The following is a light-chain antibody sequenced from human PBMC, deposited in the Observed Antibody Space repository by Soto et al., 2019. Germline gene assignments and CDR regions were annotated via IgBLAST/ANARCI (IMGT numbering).Light chain of an antibody. V-gene: IGKV3-20*01. CDR2: GAS. Sequence: EIMLTQSPGTLSLSQGERATLSCRASQSVSSSFLAWYQQKPGQAPRLLIYGASSRATGIPDRFSGSGSGTDFTLTISRLEPEDFAVYYCHQYGSSPATFGQGTNVDIK. CDR3: HQYGSSPAT. J-gene: IGKJ1*01. CDR1: QSVSSSF.